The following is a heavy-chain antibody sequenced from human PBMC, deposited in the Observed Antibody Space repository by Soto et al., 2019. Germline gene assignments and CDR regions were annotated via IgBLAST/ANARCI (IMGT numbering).Heavy chain of an antibody. D-gene: IGHD2-15*01. J-gene: IGHJ4*02. Sequence: PSETLSLTCTVSGGSISSSSYYWGWIRQPPGKGLEWIGEINYSGSTNYNPSLKSRVTISVDTSKNQFSLKLSSVTAADTAVYYCARASDIVVVVAASGFDYWGQGTLVTVSS. CDR3: ARASDIVVVVAASGFDY. CDR1: GGSISSSSYY. V-gene: IGHV4-39*07. CDR2: INYSGST.